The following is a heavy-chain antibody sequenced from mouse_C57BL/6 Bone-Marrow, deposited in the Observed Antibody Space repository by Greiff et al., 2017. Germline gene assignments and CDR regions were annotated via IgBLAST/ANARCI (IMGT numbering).Heavy chain of an antibody. CDR2: IWTGGGT. V-gene: IGHV2-9-1*01. D-gene: IGHD1-1*01. J-gene: IGHJ2*01. CDR1: GFSLTSYA. Sequence: VKLKESGPGLVAPSQSLSITCTVSGFSLTSYAISWVRQPPGKGLEWLGVIWTGGGTNYNSALKSRLSISKDNSKSQVFLKMNSLQTDDTARYYCARNWGYYYGSSPYYFDYWGQGTTLTVSS. CDR3: ARNWGYYYGSSPYYFDY.